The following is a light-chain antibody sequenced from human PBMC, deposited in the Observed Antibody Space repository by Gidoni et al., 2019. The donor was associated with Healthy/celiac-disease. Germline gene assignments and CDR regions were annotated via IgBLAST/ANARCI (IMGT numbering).Light chain of an antibody. CDR1: QSVSSN. J-gene: IGKJ1*01. CDR2: CAS. CDR3: QQYNNWPPWT. V-gene: IGKV3-15*01. Sequence: SLSCRASQSVSSNLAWYQQKPGTAPRLLIYCASTRATGIPASFSGSGFGTEFTLTISSLQSEDFAVYYCQQYNNWPPWTFGQGTKVEIK.